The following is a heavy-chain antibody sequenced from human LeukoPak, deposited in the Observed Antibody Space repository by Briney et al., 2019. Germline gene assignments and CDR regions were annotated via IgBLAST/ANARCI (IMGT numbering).Heavy chain of an antibody. Sequence: GGSLRLSCAASGFNVSGNYMSWVRQAPGKGLGWVSVIYRGGDTYYADSVKGRFTVSRDNSKNTLYLQMNSLRAEDTAVYYCAKDALDYDFWSGLDYFDYWGQGTLVTVSS. CDR1: GFNVSGNY. V-gene: IGHV3-53*01. CDR2: IYRGGDT. D-gene: IGHD3-3*01. J-gene: IGHJ4*02. CDR3: AKDALDYDFWSGLDYFDY.